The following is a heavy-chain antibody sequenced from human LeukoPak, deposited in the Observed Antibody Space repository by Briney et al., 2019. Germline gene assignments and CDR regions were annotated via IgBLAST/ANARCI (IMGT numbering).Heavy chain of an antibody. CDR2: IYSGSST. Sequence: LAGGSLRLSCAASGFTVTSDYMSWVRQAPGKGLEWVSVIYSGSSTYYADSVKGRFTISRDSSKNTLYLQINSLRAEDTAVYYCARHLAARLRFDYWGQGTLVTVSS. D-gene: IGHD6-6*01. J-gene: IGHJ4*02. CDR3: ARHLAARLRFDY. CDR1: GFTVTSDY. V-gene: IGHV3-66*04.